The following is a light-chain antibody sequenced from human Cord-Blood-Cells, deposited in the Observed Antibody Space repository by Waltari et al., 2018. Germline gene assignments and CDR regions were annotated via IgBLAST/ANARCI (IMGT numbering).Light chain of an antibody. Sequence: EIVLTQSPATLSLSPAARATLSCRASQSVSSYLAWYQQKPGQAPRLLIYDASNRATGIPARFSGSGSGTDFTLTISSLEPEDFAVYYCRQRSNWPPTFGQGTRLEIK. V-gene: IGKV3-11*01. CDR1: QSVSSY. CDR2: DAS. CDR3: RQRSNWPPT. J-gene: IGKJ5*01.